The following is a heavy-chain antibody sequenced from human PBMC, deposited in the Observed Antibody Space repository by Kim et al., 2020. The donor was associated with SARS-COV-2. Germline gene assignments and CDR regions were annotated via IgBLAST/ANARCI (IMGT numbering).Heavy chain of an antibody. J-gene: IGHJ6*03. CDR2: ISGSGGST. Sequence: GGSLRLSCAASGFTFSSYAMSWVRQAPGKGLEWVSAISGSGGSTYYADSVKGRFTISRDNSKNTLYLQMNSLRAEDTAVYYCAKDGPYCSSTSFLGGAGYYYYYYVDVWGKGTTVTVSS. V-gene: IGHV3-23*01. CDR1: GFTFSSYA. CDR3: AKDGPYCSSTSFLGGAGYYYYYYVDV. D-gene: IGHD2-2*01.